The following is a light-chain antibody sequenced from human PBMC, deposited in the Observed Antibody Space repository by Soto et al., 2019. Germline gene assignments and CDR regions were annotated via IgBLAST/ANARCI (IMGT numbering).Light chain of an antibody. J-gene: IGKJ1*01. CDR1: QSVSSSY. CDR3: QQYVSSPQT. Sequence: EIVLTQSPGTLPLSPGERATLSCRASQSVSSSYLAWYQQKPGQAPRLLIYGASNRATGIPDRFSGSGSGTDFTLTISRLEPEDFAMYFCQQYVSSPQTFGQGTKVDIK. V-gene: IGKV3-20*01. CDR2: GAS.